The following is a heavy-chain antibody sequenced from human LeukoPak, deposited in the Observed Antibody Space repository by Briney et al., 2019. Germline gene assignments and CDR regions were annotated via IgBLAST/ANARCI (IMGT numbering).Heavy chain of an antibody. CDR2: IIPILGIA. J-gene: IGHJ5*02. CDR1: GGTFSSCA. Sequence: GASVKVSCKASGGTFSSCAISWVRQAPGQGLEWMGRIIPILGIANYAQKFQGRVTITADKSTSTAYMELSSLRSEDTAVYYCANDMVPRPNWFDPWGQGTLVTVSS. V-gene: IGHV1-69*04. D-gene: IGHD3-10*01. CDR3: ANDMVPRPNWFDP.